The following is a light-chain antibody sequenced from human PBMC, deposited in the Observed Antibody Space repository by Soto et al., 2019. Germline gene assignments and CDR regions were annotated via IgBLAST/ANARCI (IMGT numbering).Light chain of an antibody. J-gene: IGKJ1*01. Sequence: DIQMTQSPSTLSGSVGDRVTITCRASQTIISWLAWYQQKPGKAPKLLIYKASTLKSGVPSRFSGSGFGTEFSLTIRSLQPDDFGSYYCQHMRTFGQGTKVDIK. V-gene: IGKV1-5*03. CDR3: QHMRT. CDR2: KAS. CDR1: QTIISW.